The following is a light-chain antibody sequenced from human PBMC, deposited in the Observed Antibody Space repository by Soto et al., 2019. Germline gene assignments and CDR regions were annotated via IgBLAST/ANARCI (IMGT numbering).Light chain of an antibody. CDR1: QSVRGNY. Sequence: EIVLTQSPGTLSLSPGERATLSCGASQSVRGNYLAWYQHKPGQAPRLLIYGSSTRVTGIPDRFSATGSGTDFTLTISRLEPEDSAVYLCQQYGGSPPYTFGQGTKVEIK. CDR3: QQYGGSPPYT. V-gene: IGKV3-20*01. J-gene: IGKJ2*01. CDR2: GSS.